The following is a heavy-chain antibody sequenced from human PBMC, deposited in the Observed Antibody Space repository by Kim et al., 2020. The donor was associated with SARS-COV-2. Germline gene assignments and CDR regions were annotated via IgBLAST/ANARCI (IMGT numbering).Heavy chain of an antibody. CDR1: GYTFTGYY. D-gene: IGHD4-17*01. CDR3: ARDYHYVDYGGKGPGMDV. J-gene: IGHJ6*02. V-gene: IGHV1-2*02. Sequence: ASVKVSCKASGYTFTGYYMHWVRQAPGQGLEWMGWINPNSGGTNYAQKCQGRVTMTRGTSISTAYMELSRLRSDDTAVYYCARDYHYVDYGGKGPGMDVWGQGTTVTVSS. CDR2: INPNSGGT.